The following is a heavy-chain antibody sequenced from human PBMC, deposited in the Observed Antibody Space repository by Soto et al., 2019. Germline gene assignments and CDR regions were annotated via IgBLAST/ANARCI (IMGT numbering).Heavy chain of an antibody. Sequence: QVQLVESGGGVVQPGRSLRLSCAASGFTFSSYAMHWVRQAPGKGLEWVAVISYDGSNKYYADSVKGRFTISRDNSKNTLYLQMNSLRAEDTAVYYCAREGGGGWPYHFDYWGQGTLVTVSS. V-gene: IGHV3-30-3*01. J-gene: IGHJ4*02. CDR2: ISYDGSNK. CDR3: AREGGGGWPYHFDY. CDR1: GFTFSSYA. D-gene: IGHD6-19*01.